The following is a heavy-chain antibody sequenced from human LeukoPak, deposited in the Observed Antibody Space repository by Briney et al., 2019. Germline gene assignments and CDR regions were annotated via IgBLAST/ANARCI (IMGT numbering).Heavy chain of an antibody. V-gene: IGHV6-1*01. Sequence: SQTLSLTCVVSGDSVSNNNAAWNWIRQSPSGGLEWLGRTYSRYKWYNDYAVSVKSRITISPDTSKNQFSLQLNSVTPDDTAVYFCARDIIAVGGFDFWGQGTLVTVSS. CDR2: TYSRYKWYN. CDR1: GDSVSNNNAA. J-gene: IGHJ4*02. CDR3: ARDIIAVGGFDF. D-gene: IGHD6-19*01.